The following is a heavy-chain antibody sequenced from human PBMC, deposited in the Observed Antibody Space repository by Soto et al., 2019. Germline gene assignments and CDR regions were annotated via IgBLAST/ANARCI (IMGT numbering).Heavy chain of an antibody. CDR3: AYSTDYSKRYFDY. CDR1: GFSRSTSGGH. Sequence: SGPTRVKPTQTLTLTCTFSGFSRSTSGGHVGLLRQPPGKALEWLALFYWDDEKRYSPSLKSRLTISKDTSKNQVVLTMTNVDPVDTATYHCAYSTDYSKRYFDYWGQGTLVTVSS. J-gene: IGHJ4*02. V-gene: IGHV2-5*02. D-gene: IGHD4-4*01. CDR2: FYWDDEK.